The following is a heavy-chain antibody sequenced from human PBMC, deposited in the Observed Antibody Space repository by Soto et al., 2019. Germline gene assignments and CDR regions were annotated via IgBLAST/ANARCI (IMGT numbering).Heavy chain of an antibody. Sequence: EVQLVESGGGLVQPGGSLRLSCAASGFTFSSYWMHWVRQAPGKGLVWVSRINSDGSSTSYADSVKGRFTISRDNAKNTLYLQINSLIAEDTAVYYCVRTSLVVAAATREDYWGQGTLVTVSS. CDR2: INSDGSST. V-gene: IGHV3-74*01. CDR3: VRTSLVVAAATREDY. D-gene: IGHD2-15*01. CDR1: GFTFSSYW. J-gene: IGHJ4*02.